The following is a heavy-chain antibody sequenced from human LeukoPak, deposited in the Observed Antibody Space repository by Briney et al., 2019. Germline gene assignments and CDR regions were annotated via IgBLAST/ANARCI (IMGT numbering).Heavy chain of an antibody. CDR1: GFTFSSYG. J-gene: IGHJ5*02. V-gene: IGHV3-33*01. Sequence: GGSLRLSCAASGFTFSSYGMHWVRQAPGKGLEWVAVIWYDGSNKYYADSVKGRFTISRDNSKNTLYLQMNSLRAEDTAVYYCARGDYYDSSGYPNWFDPWGQGTLVTVSS. CDR2: IWYDGSNK. CDR3: ARGDYYDSSGYPNWFDP. D-gene: IGHD3-22*01.